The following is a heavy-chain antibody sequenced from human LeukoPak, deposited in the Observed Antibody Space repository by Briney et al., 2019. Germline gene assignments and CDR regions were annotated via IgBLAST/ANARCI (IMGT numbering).Heavy chain of an antibody. CDR3: ARGYGDYAFDI. V-gene: IGHV3-13*01. Sequence: GGSLRLSCAASGFTFSSYDMHWVRQATGKGLEWVSAIGTAGDTYYPGSVKGRFTISRENAKNSLYLQMNSLRAGDTAVYYCARGYGDYAFDIWGQGTMVTVSS. CDR1: GFTFSSYD. J-gene: IGHJ3*02. D-gene: IGHD4-17*01. CDR2: IGTAGDT.